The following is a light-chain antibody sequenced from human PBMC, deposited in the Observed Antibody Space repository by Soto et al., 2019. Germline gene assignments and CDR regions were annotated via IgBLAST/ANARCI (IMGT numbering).Light chain of an antibody. V-gene: IGKV1-5*01. CDR3: QQGDSFPIT. Sequence: IQMTQSPSTLAASVGDRLTITCRASQSIGRWLAWYQQKPGKAPKLLIYDASNLETGVPSRFSGSGSGTEFTLTISSLQPDDFATYYCQQGDSFPITFGQGTRLEI. CDR1: QSIGRW. CDR2: DAS. J-gene: IGKJ5*01.